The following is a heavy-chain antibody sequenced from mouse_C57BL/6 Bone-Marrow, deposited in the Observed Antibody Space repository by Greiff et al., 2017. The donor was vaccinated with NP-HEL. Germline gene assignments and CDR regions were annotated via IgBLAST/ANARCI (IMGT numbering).Heavy chain of an antibody. Sequence: LVESGAELVKPGASVKISCKASGYAFSSYWMNWVKQRPGKGLEWIGQIYPGDGDTNYNGKFKGKATLTADKSSSTAYMQFSSLTSEDSAVYFGARPLIYDGYYVAWFAYWGQGTLVTVSA. CDR3: ARPLIYDGYYVAWFAY. CDR1: GYAFSSYW. V-gene: IGHV1-80*01. D-gene: IGHD2-3*01. CDR2: IYPGDGDT. J-gene: IGHJ3*01.